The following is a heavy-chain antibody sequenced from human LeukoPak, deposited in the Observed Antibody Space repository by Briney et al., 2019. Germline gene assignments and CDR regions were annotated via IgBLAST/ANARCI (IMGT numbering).Heavy chain of an antibody. D-gene: IGHD4-11*01. J-gene: IGHJ4*02. CDR2: INGGGVNT. V-gene: IGHV3-23*01. Sequence: GGSLRLSCAASGFTFSSYAMSWVRQAPGKGLEWVSTINGGGVNTHYADSVGGRFTISRDNSKNTLFLQMNSLRDEDTAVYYCAKDLYSNYGPADYWGQGNLVTVSS. CDR1: GFTFSSYA. CDR3: AKDLYSNYGPADY.